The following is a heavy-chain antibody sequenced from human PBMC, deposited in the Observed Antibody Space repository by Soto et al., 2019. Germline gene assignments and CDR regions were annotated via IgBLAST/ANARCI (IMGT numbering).Heavy chain of an antibody. CDR2: ISKSGES. D-gene: IGHD4-17*01. CDR3: ASQMYGSNAYFDF. V-gene: IGHV4-59*01. CDR1: GGSISNYY. J-gene: IGHJ4*02. Sequence: PSETLSLTCSVSGGSISNYYWSWIRQAPGMELEWIGFISKSGESSNNPSLRSHVTLSVDTSKNQFSLKLTSVTAADTAVYYCASQMYGSNAYFDFWGQGALVTVSS.